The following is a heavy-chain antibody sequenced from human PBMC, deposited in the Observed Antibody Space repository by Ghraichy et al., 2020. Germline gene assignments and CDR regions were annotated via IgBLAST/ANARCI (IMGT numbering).Heavy chain of an antibody. Sequence: LSLTCAASGFTFSSYAMSWVRQAPGKGLEWVSAISGSGGSTYYADSVKGRFTISRDNSKNTLYLQMNSLRAEDTAVYYCAKGASDYGDYDTDYWGQGTLVTVSS. D-gene: IGHD4-17*01. J-gene: IGHJ4*02. CDR2: ISGSGGST. V-gene: IGHV3-23*01. CDR3: AKGASDYGDYDTDY. CDR1: GFTFSSYA.